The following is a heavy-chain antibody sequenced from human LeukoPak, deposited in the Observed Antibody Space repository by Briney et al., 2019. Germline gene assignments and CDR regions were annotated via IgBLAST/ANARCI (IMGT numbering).Heavy chain of an antibody. CDR2: IKQDGSEK. CDR1: GFTFSSYW. CDR3: ARGSRMVVTWDFDY. J-gene: IGHJ4*02. D-gene: IGHD4/OR15-4a*01. V-gene: IGHV3-7*01. Sequence: GGSLRLSCAASGFTFSSYWMSWVRQAPGKGLEWVANIKQDGSEKYYVDSVKGRFTISRDNAKNSLYLQMNSLRAEDTAVYYCARGSRMVVTWDFDYWGRGTLVTVSS.